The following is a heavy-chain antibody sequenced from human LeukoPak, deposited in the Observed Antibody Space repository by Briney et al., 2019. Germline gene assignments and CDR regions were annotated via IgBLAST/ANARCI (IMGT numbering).Heavy chain of an antibody. CDR2: INPNSGGT. V-gene: IGHV1-2*02. Sequence: GASVTVSCTASGYTFTGYYMHWVRQAPGQGLEWMGWINPNSGGTNYAQKFQGRVTMTRDTSISKAYMERSRLRSDDTAVYCCARDQGRSGADWGQGTLVTVSS. J-gene: IGHJ4*02. CDR3: ARDQGRSGAD. CDR1: GYTFTGYY. D-gene: IGHD1-26*01.